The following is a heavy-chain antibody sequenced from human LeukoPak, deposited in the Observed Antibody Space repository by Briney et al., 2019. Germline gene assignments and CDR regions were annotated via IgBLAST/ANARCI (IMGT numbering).Heavy chain of an antibody. CDR1: GFTVSSNF. Sequence: PGGSLRLSRAASGFTVSSNFMSWVRQAPGKGLEWGSVIYSGGSTYYADSVKGRFTISRDNSKNTLYLQLNSLRAEDTAVYYCERASGYSYGYLSLVYWGQGTLVTVSS. D-gene: IGHD5-18*01. J-gene: IGHJ4*02. CDR2: IYSGGST. CDR3: ERASGYSYGYLSLVY. V-gene: IGHV3-66*01.